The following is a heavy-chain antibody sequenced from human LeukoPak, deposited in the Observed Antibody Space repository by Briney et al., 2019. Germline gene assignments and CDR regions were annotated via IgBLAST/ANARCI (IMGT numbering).Heavy chain of an antibody. CDR3: ARVFDS. V-gene: IGHV4-39*07. CDR1: GGSVSTSDYY. CDR2: VFYTGKT. J-gene: IGHJ4*02. Sequence: PSETLPLTCTVSGGSVSTSDYYWGWIRQSPVKGLEWIGDVFYTGKTNYNPSLRGRATISIDTSKNQFSLKLPYVTAADSAVYYCARVFDSWGQGTLVTVSS.